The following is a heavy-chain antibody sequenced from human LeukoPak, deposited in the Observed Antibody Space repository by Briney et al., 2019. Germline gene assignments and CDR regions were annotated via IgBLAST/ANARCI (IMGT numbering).Heavy chain of an antibody. CDR3: ARARSVTYNAFDI. CDR1: GFTFSSYS. CDR2: ISSSSSYI. Sequence: GGSLRLSCAASGFTFSSYSMTWVRQAPGKGLEWVSSISSSSSYIYYADSVKGRFTISRDNAKSSLYLQMNSLRAEDTAVYYCARARSVTYNAFDIWGQGTMVTVSS. D-gene: IGHD2-21*02. J-gene: IGHJ3*02. V-gene: IGHV3-21*01.